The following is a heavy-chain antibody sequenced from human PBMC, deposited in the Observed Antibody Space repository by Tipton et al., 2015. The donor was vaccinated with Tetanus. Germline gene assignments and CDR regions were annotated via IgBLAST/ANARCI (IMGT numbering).Heavy chain of an antibody. Sequence: SLRLSCAGSGFLISSYAMNWVRQVPGEGLEWVSGVSASGNTNYADSVDGRFTISRDNAKNTMYLQMNSLRAEDTATYYCAREVGDSPRPSYYGMDVWGQGTTVTVSS. J-gene: IGHJ6*02. V-gene: IGHV3-23*01. CDR3: AREVGDSPRPSYYGMDV. D-gene: IGHD2-15*01. CDR1: GFLISSYA. CDR2: VSASGNT.